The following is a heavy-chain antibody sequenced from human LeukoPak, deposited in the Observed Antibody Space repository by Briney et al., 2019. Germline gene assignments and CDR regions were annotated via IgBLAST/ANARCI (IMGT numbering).Heavy chain of an antibody. CDR1: GGSISSGSYY. CDR2: MYTSGST. V-gene: IGHV4-61*02. J-gene: IGHJ6*03. Sequence: KPSETLSLTCTVSGGSISSGSYYWSWIRQPAGQGLEYIGRMYTSGSTNYNPSLKSRVTILVDTSKNQFSLKVSSVTAADTAVYYCARRVKVNYVGWFGEDNYSYYMDVWGKGTTVTVSS. D-gene: IGHD3-10*01. CDR3: ARRVKVNYVGWFGEDNYSYYMDV.